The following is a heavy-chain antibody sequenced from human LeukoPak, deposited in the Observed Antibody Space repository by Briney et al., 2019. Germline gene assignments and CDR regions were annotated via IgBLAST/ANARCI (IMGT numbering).Heavy chain of an antibody. J-gene: IGHJ5*02. CDR1: GGTFSSYA. V-gene: IGHV1-69*04. CDR3: AREVLTNNWFDP. Sequence: SVRVSCKASGGTFSSYAISWVRQAPGQGLEWMGRIIPILGIANYAQKFQGRVTITADKSTSTAYMELSSLRSEDTAVYYCAREVLTNNWFDPWGQGTLVTVSS. CDR2: IIPILGIA.